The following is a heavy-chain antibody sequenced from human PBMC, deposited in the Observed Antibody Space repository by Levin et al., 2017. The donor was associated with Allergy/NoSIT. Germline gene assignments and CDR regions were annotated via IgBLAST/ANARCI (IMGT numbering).Heavy chain of an antibody. Sequence: SSETLSLTCTVSGGSISSYYWSWIRQPPGKGLEWIGYIYYSGSTNYNPSLKSRVTISVDTSKNQFSLKLSSVTAADTAVYYCASSSELGYYYYYMDVWGKGTTVTVSS. CDR3: ASSSELGYYYYYMDV. CDR1: GGSISSYY. D-gene: IGHD1-7*01. V-gene: IGHV4-59*01. J-gene: IGHJ6*03. CDR2: IYYSGST.